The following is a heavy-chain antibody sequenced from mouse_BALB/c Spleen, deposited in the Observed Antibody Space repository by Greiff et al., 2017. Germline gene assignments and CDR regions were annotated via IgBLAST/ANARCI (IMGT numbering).Heavy chain of an antibody. CDR3: ARSRWLPRVYFDY. CDR2: ISTYYGDA. Sequence: VKLMESGAELVRPGVSVKISCKGSGYTFTDYAMHWVKQSHAKSLEWIGVISTYYGDASYNQKFKGKATMTVDKSSSTAYMELARLTSEDSAIYYCARSRWLPRVYFDYWGQGTTLTVSS. CDR1: GYTFTDYA. J-gene: IGHJ2*01. D-gene: IGHD2-3*01. V-gene: IGHV1S137*01.